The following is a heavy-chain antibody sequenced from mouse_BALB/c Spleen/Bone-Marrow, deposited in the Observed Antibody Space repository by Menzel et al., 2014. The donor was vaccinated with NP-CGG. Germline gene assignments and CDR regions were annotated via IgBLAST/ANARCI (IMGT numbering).Heavy chain of an antibody. Sequence: EVKVVESGGGLVKPGGSLKLSCAASGFTFSSYAMSWVRQTPEKRLGWVATISSGGSYTYYPDSVKGRFTISRDNAKNTLYLQMSSLRSEDTAMYYCARHITTVVADYWGQGTTLTVSS. J-gene: IGHJ2*01. D-gene: IGHD1-1*01. CDR2: ISSGGSYT. CDR3: ARHITTVVADY. V-gene: IGHV5-9-3*01. CDR1: GFTFSSYA.